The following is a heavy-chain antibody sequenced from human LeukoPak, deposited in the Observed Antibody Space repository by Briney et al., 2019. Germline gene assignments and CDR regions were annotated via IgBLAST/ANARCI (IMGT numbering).Heavy chain of an antibody. J-gene: IGHJ4*02. CDR3: AKGSAAVRPYYFDY. Sequence: GGSLRLSCAASGFTFSSYWMHWVRQAPGKGLVCVARIKSDGTYSDYGGAVRGRFTISRDNAKDTLYLQMNSLRAEDTAIYYCAKGSAAVRPYYFDYWGQGTLVTVSS. V-gene: IGHV3-74*01. D-gene: IGHD3-10*01. CDR2: IKSDGTYS. CDR1: GFTFSSYW.